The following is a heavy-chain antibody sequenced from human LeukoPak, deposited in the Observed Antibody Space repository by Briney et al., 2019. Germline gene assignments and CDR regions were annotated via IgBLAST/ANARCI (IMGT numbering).Heavy chain of an antibody. CDR3: ARGLYNNSPNHPFDI. Sequence: GASVKVSCKASGYTFTSYYMHWVRQAPGQGLEWMGIINPSGGSTSYAQKFQGRVTMTRDTSISTAYMELSRLRSDDTAVYYCARGLYNNSPNHPFDIWGQGTMVTVSS. D-gene: IGHD3-10*01. CDR1: GYTFTSYY. V-gene: IGHV1-46*01. J-gene: IGHJ3*02. CDR2: INPSGGST.